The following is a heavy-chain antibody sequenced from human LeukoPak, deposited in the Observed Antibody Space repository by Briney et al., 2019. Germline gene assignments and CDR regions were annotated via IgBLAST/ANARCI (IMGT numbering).Heavy chain of an antibody. J-gene: IGHJ4*02. CDR2: IYYSGST. V-gene: IGHV4-30-4*01. CDR3: ARVDTLRGNGGSRHDFDY. D-gene: IGHD2-15*01. Sequence: SETLSLTCTVSGGSISSGDYYWSWIRQPPGKGLEWIGYIYYSGSTYYNPSLKSRVTISVDTSKNQFSLKLSSVTAADTAVYYCARVDTLRGNGGSRHDFDYWGQGTLVTVSS. CDR1: GGSISSGDYY.